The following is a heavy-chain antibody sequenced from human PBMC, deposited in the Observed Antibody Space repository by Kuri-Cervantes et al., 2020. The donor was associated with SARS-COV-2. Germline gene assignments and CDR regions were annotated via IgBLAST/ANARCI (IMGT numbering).Heavy chain of an antibody. D-gene: IGHD2-15*01. CDR2: ISYDGSNK. CDR1: GFTFRRYA. Sequence: WGSLRLTCAPSGFTFRRYAMHWVRQAPGKGLEWVSVISYDGSNKYYADSVKGRFTISRDNSKNTLYLQMNSLRAEGTAVYYCASQYCSGGSCYSGYYYGMDVWGQGTTVTVSS. J-gene: IGHJ6*02. V-gene: IGHV3-30-3*01. CDR3: ASQYCSGGSCYSGYYYGMDV.